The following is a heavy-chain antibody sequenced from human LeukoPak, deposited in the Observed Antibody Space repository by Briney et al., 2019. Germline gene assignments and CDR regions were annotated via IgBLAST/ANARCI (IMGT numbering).Heavy chain of an antibody. V-gene: IGHV1-18*01. J-gene: IGHJ4*02. CDR2: ISAYNGNT. CDR1: GYTFTSYG. D-gene: IGHD2-15*01. CDR3: ATDYCSGGGCYSGLDY. Sequence: ASVKVSCKASGYTFTSYGISWVRQAPGQGLEWMGWISAYNGNTNYAQKLQGRVTMTTDTSTSTAYMELRSLRSDDTAVYYCATDYCSGGGCYSGLDYWGQGTLVTVSS.